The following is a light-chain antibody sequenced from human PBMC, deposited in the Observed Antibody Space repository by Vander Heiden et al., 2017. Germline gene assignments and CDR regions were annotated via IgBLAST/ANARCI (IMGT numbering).Light chain of an antibody. CDR2: HIS. CDR1: QSISNR. Sequence: EIVMTQSPATLSVSPGERATLSCRASQSISNRLAWYQHRPGQAPRLLIYHISTRATGIPARFSGSGSGADFTLTISSLQSEDFAFYYCQQEYDWTLTFGGGTKVEIK. CDR3: QQEYDWTLT. V-gene: IGKV3D-15*01. J-gene: IGKJ4*01.